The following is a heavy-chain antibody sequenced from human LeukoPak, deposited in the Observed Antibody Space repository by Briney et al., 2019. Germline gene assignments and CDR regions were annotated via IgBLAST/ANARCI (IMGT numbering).Heavy chain of an antibody. CDR1: GFTFSSYG. CDR3: AKDGSKDGNAFDI. CDR2: ISYDGSNK. V-gene: IGHV3-30*18. J-gene: IGHJ3*02. Sequence: GGSLRLSCAASGFTFSSYGMHWVRQAPGKGLEWVAVISYDGSNKYYADSVKGRFTISRDNSKNTLYLQMNSLRAEDTAVYYCAKDGSKDGNAFDIWGQGTMVTVSS. D-gene: IGHD5-24*01.